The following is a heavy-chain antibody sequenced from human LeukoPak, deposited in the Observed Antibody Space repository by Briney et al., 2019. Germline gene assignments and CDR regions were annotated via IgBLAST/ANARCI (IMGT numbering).Heavy chain of an antibody. V-gene: IGHV1-69*13. CDR2: TIPIFNAA. Sequence: SVKVSCKASGGTFSNHALSWVRQAPGQGLEWMGATIPIFNAANYAQKFKGRVTITADESTSTAYMEPRSLTSEDTALYYCARARTDYFDSSGSPFHYWGQGTLVTVSS. J-gene: IGHJ4*01. CDR1: GGTFSNHA. D-gene: IGHD3-22*01. CDR3: ARARTDYFDSSGSPFHY.